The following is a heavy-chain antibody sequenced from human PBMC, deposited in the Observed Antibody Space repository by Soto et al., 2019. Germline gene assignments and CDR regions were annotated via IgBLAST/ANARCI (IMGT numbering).Heavy chain of an antibody. J-gene: IGHJ4*02. CDR2: IYYSGTT. D-gene: IGHD3-16*01. CDR3: ARSQRGRTAFTFDY. Sequence: SETLSLTCAVSGDSVSNDNYYWSWIRQPPGKGLEWIGYIYYSGTTNYNSYLKSRLSLSVDMSKNQFSLKLASVTAADTAVYFCARSQRGRTAFTFDYWGQGALVTV. V-gene: IGHV4-61*01. CDR1: GDSVSNDNYY.